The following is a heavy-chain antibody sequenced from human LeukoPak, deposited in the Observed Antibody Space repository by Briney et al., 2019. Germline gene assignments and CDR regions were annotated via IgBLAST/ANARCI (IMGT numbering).Heavy chain of an antibody. Sequence: PGGSLRLSCAASGFTVSSTYMTWVRQAPGKGLEWVSVIYSGGSTYYADSVKGRFTISRDNSKNTLYLQMNSLRVEDTAVYYCARRAGAYSHPYDYWGQGTLVTVSS. D-gene: IGHD4/OR15-4a*01. V-gene: IGHV3-53*01. J-gene: IGHJ4*02. CDR3: ARRAGAYSHPYDY. CDR2: IYSGGST. CDR1: GFTVSSTY.